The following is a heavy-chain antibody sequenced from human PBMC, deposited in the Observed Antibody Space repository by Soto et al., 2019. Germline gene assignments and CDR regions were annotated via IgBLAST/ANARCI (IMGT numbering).Heavy chain of an antibody. CDR1: GFIFNTYG. J-gene: IGHJ6*02. D-gene: IGHD2-2*01. V-gene: IGHV3-30*18. CDR2: ISYDGSNK. Sequence: GGSLRLSCAASGFIFNTYGMHWVRQAPGKGLEWVAVISYDGSNKYYAGSVKGRLTISRDNSKNTLYLQMNSLRAEDTAVYYCAKGQHCSTTSCYFYFYGMHVWGQGTKVTVSS. CDR3: AKGQHCSTTSCYFYFYGMHV.